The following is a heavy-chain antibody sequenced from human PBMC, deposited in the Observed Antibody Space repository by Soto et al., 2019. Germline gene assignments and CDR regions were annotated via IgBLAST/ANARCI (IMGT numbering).Heavy chain of an antibody. Sequence: SETLSLTCTVSGGSISSGDXYWSWIRQPPGKGLEWIGYIYYSGSTYYNPSLKRRVTISVDTSKNQFSLKLSSVTAADTAVYYCARDGMVLGYYGMDVWGQGTTVTVSS. D-gene: IGHD3-10*01. CDR2: IYYSGST. J-gene: IGHJ6*02. CDR3: ARDGMVLGYYGMDV. V-gene: IGHV4-30-4*01. CDR1: GGSISSGDXY.